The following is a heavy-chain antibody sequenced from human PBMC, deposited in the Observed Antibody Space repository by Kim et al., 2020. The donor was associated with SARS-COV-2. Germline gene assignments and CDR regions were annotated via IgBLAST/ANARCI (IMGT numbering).Heavy chain of an antibody. Sequence: GGSLRLSCAASGFTFSSYAMSWVRQAPGKGLEWVSAISGSGGSTYYADSVKGRFTISRDNSKNTLYLQMNSLRAEDTAVYYCAKATNYLGLFYYYGMDVWGQGTTVTVSS. J-gene: IGHJ6*02. CDR1: GFTFSSYA. V-gene: IGHV3-23*01. CDR3: AKATNYLGLFYYYGMDV. CDR2: ISGSGGST. D-gene: IGHD1-7*01.